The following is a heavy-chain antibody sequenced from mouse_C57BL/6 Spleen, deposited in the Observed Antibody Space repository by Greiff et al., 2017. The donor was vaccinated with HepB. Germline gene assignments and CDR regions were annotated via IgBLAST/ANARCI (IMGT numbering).Heavy chain of an antibody. J-gene: IGHJ4*01. Sequence: EVKVVESGGGLVKPGGSLKLSCAASGFTFSDYGMHWVRQAPEKGLEWVAYISSGSSTIYYADTVKGRFTISRDNAKNTLFLQMTSLRSEDTAMYYCARGGYYPLYYAMDYWGQGTSVTVSS. CDR2: ISSGSSTI. V-gene: IGHV5-17*01. CDR1: GFTFSDYG. CDR3: ARGGYYPLYYAMDY. D-gene: IGHD2-3*01.